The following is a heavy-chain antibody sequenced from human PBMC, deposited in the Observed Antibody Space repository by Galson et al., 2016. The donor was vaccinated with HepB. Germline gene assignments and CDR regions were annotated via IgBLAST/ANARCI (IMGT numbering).Heavy chain of an antibody. CDR1: GYTLTGYF. D-gene: IGHD3-10*01. Sequence: SVKVSCKASGYTLTGYFIHWVRQAPGQGLEWMGRINPYTGGTYYAQKFRGRVTMTRDTSISTAYMELSSLRSDDTAVYYCARVGSRVTLYYFDYWGQGTLVTVSS. J-gene: IGHJ4*02. V-gene: IGHV1-2*06. CDR2: INPYTGGT. CDR3: ARVGSRVTLYYFDY.